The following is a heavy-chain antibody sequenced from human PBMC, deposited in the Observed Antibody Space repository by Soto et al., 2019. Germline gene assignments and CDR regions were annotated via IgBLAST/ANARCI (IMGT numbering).Heavy chain of an antibody. V-gene: IGHV1-18*04. CDR1: GYTFTSYG. CDR2: ISAYNGNT. J-gene: IGHJ6*02. Sequence: GASVKVSCKASGYTFTSYGISWVRQAPGQGLEWMGWISAYNGNTNYAQKLQGRVTMTTDTSTSTAYMELRSLRSDDTAVYYCARNGPIFGVVIPYYGMDVWGQGTTVTVSS. D-gene: IGHD3-3*01. CDR3: ARNGPIFGVVIPYYGMDV.